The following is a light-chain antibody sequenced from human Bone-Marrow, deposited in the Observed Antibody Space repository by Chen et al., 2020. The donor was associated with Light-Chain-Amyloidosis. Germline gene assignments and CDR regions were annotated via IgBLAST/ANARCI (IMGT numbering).Light chain of an antibody. CDR2: EVN. V-gene: IGLV2-23*02. Sequence: QSALTQPASVSVSPGQSITISCTGTSSDVGSFNLVSWYQQHPGKAPKLMIYEVNKRPSGVSNRFSGSKSGNTASLTISGLQAEDEADYYCCSYAGSNTYVFGTETKVTVL. J-gene: IGLJ1*01. CDR3: CSYAGSNTYV. CDR1: SSDVGSFNL.